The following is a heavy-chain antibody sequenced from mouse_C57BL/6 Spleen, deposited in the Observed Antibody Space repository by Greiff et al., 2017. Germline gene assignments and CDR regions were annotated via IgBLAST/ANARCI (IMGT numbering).Heavy chain of an antibody. J-gene: IGHJ3*01. CDR1: GYTFSSYG. D-gene: IGHD1-1*01. Sequence: VQLQQSGAELVKPGASVKISCKASGYTFSSYGMNWVKQRPGKGLEWIGQIYPGDGDTNYNGKFKGKATLTADKSSSTAYMQLSSLTSEDSAVYYCSRSYCSSYGGFDYWGQGTLVTVSA. CDR3: SRSYCSSYGGFDY. V-gene: IGHV1-80*01. CDR2: IYPGDGDT.